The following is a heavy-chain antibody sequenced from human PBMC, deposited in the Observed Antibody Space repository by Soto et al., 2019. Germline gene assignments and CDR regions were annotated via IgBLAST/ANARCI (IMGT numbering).Heavy chain of an antibody. CDR2: LANDGSYQ. V-gene: IGHV3-30*03. CDR1: GFTFSGYG. Sequence: GGSLRLSCAASGFTFSGYGMHWVRQSPGEGLEWVAILANDGSYQYYAESVKGRFTISRDNSKNTLYLQMDSLRPEDTAVYYCARSIGGSSYYPPDYWGQGTLVTVSS. CDR3: ARSIGGSSYYPPDY. D-gene: IGHD2-15*01. J-gene: IGHJ4*02.